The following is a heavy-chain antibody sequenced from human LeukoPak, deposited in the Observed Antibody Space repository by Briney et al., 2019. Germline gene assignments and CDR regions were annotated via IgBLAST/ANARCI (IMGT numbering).Heavy chain of an antibody. CDR2: ISSSGST. V-gene: IGHV4-4*07. CDR3: ARSPRRPHFYSSGSYYYYFDY. CDR1: GGSISSYD. D-gene: IGHD3-10*01. J-gene: IGHJ4*02. Sequence: PSETLSLTCTVSGGSISSYDWSWIRQPAGKGLECIGRISSSGSTNYNPSLKSRVTMSVDTSKNQFFLKLSSVTTADTAVYYCARSPRRPHFYSSGSYYYYFDYWGQGTLVTVSS.